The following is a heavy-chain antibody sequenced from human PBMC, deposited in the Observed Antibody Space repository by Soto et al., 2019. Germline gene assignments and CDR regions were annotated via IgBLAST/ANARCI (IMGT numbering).Heavy chain of an antibody. J-gene: IGHJ4*02. CDR3: ARGYGSGSYYTSGIFY. D-gene: IGHD3-10*01. CDR1: GGTFSSYA. V-gene: IGHV1-69*01. CDR2: IIPIFGTA. Sequence: QVQLVQSGAEVKKPGSSVKVSCKASGGTFSSYAISWVRQAPGQGLEWMGGIIPIFGTANYAQKFQCRVTITADESTSTAYMELSSLRSEATAVYYCARGYGSGSYYTSGIFYWGQGTLVTVSS.